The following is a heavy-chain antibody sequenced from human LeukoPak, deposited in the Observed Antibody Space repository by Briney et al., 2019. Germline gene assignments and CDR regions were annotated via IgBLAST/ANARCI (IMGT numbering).Heavy chain of an antibody. V-gene: IGHV3-66*01. D-gene: IGHD5-18*01. CDR1: GFTVSSNY. CDR2: IYSGGST. Sequence: GSLRLSCAASGFTVSSNYMSWVRQAPGKGLEWVSVIYSGGSTYYADSVKGRFTISRDNSKNTLYLQMNSLRAEDTAVYYCARVLRYSYEFDYWGQGTLVTVSS. CDR3: ARVLRYSYEFDY. J-gene: IGHJ4*02.